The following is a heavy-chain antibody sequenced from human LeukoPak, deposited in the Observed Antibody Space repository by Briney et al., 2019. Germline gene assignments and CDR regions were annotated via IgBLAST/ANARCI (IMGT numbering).Heavy chain of an antibody. J-gene: IGHJ6*02. CDR2: IYYSGST. CDR3: ARGRYDFWSGPYYYYYYGMDV. D-gene: IGHD3-3*01. CDR1: GGSISSYY. Sequence: SETLSLTCTVSGGSISSYYWGWIRQPPGKGLEWIGYIYYSGSTNYNPSLKSRVTISVDTSKDQFSLKLSSVTAADTAVYYYARGRYDFWSGPYYYYYYGMDVWGQGTTVTVSS. V-gene: IGHV4-59*01.